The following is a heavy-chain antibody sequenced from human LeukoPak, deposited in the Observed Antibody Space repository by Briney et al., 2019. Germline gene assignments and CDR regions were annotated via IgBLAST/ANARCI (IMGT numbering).Heavy chain of an antibody. D-gene: IGHD1-26*01. J-gene: IGHJ4*02. CDR2: INPNSGGT. Sequence: GASVKVSCKASGYTFTGYYMHWVRQAPGQGLEWMGWINPNSGGTNYAQKFQGRVTMTRDTSISTAYMELSRLRSDDTAVYYCARAASGSYSPQDYWGQGTLVTVSS. CDR3: ARAASGSYSPQDY. V-gene: IGHV1-2*02. CDR1: GYTFTGYY.